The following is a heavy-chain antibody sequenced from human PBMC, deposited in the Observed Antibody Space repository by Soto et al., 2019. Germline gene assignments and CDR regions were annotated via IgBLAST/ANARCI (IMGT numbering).Heavy chain of an antibody. CDR3: ARAHSSSWYGYYYYGMDV. Sequence: PSETLSLTCTVSGGSISSSSYYWGWIRQPPGKGLEWIGSIYYSGSTYYNPSLKSRVTISVDASKNQFSLKLSSVTAADTAVYYCARAHSSSWYGYYYYGMDVWGQGTTVTVSS. D-gene: IGHD6-13*01. CDR2: IYYSGST. V-gene: IGHV4-39*01. J-gene: IGHJ6*02. CDR1: GGSISSSSYY.